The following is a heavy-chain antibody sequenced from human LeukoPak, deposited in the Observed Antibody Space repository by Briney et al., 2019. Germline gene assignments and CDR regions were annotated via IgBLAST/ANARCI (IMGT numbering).Heavy chain of an antibody. D-gene: IGHD3-16*01. V-gene: IGHV3-30*18. CDR2: ISKDGSNE. CDR1: GFTFNSYA. J-gene: IGHJ4*02. CDR3: AKFAGEGYFDY. Sequence: PGRFLRLSCAASGFTFNSYAMHWVRQAPGKGLEWVAIISKDGSNEHYADSVKGRFTVSRDNSKNTLYMQMNSLRVEDTAVYYCAKFAGEGYFDYWGQGTLVTVSP.